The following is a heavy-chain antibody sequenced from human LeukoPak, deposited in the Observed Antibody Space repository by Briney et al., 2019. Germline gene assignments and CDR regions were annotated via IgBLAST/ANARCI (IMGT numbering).Heavy chain of an antibody. CDR2: IRSTANGYAT. V-gene: IGHV3-73*01. Sequence: PGGSLRLSCAASGFTFSGSALHWVRQASGKGLEWVGRIRSTANGYATAYAASVKGRFTISRDDSKNTAYLQMSSLRAEDTAVYYCAKELAVAGGGDYWGQGTLVTVSS. CDR3: AKELAVAGGGDY. D-gene: IGHD6-19*01. J-gene: IGHJ4*02. CDR1: GFTFSGSA.